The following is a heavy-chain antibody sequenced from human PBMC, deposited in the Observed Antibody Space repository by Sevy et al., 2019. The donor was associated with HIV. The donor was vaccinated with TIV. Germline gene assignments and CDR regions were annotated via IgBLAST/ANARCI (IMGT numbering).Heavy chain of an antibody. V-gene: IGHV1-24*01. CDR2: FDHEDGET. CDR3: ATDPRLRGGY. CDR1: VYTLTELS. Sequence: ASVQVSCKVSVYTLTELSMHWVRQAPGKGLEWMGGFDHEDGETIYALKFQGRVTMTEDTSTDTAYMELGSLRSEDTAVYYCATDPRLRGGYWGQGTLVTVSS. J-gene: IGHJ4*02. D-gene: IGHD4-17*01.